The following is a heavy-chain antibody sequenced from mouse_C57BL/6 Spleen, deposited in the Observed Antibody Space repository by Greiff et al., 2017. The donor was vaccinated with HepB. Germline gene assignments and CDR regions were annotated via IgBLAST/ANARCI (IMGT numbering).Heavy chain of an antibody. CDR1: GYTFTSYW. V-gene: IGHV1-69*01. CDR2: IDPSDSYT. CDR3: ARLSYGRLDV. J-gene: IGHJ1*03. D-gene: IGHD1-1*02. Sequence: QVQLKQPGAELVMPGASVKLSCKASGYTFTSYWMHWVKQRPGQGLEWIGEIDPSDSYTNYNQKFKGKSTLTVDKSSSTAYMQLSSLTSEDSAVYYCARLSYGRLDVWGTGTTVTVSS.